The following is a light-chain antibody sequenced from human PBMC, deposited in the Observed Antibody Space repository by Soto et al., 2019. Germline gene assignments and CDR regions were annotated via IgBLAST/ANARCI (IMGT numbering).Light chain of an antibody. V-gene: IGKV1-39*01. CDR3: QQTYNISLP. CDR1: QGISGF. CDR2: AAS. Sequence: DIQMTQSPSSLSASVRDRVTITCRASQGISGFLNWYQQKPGKAPKLLIFAASTLQSGVPSRFSGSGSGTDFTLTISSLQPDDFATYYCQQTYNISLPFVGGTKADI. J-gene: IGKJ4*01.